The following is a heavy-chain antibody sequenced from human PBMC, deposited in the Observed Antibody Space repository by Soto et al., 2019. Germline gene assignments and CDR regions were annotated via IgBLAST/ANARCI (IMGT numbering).Heavy chain of an antibody. CDR3: AKDSNKYSSSLRGRYFDY. J-gene: IGHJ4*02. V-gene: IGHV3-23*01. D-gene: IGHD4-4*01. CDR2: ISGGGSNT. Sequence: EVQLLESGGGLVQRGGSLRLSCAASGFPFSSYVMSWVRQAPGKGLERVSGISGGGSNTFYADSVKGRFTISRDNFKNTLLLQMNSLGAEDTAVYYCAKDSNKYSSSLRGRYFDYWGQGIGVTVSS. CDR1: GFPFSSYV.